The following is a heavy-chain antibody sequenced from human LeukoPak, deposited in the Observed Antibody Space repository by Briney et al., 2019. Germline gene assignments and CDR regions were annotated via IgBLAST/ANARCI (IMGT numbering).Heavy chain of an antibody. CDR3: ARGGGYYGSGSYYYYYGMDV. CDR2: INHSGST. Sequence: SETLSLTCAVYGGSFSGYYWSWIRQPPGKGLEWIGEINHSGSTNYNPSLKSRVTISVDTSKNQFSLKLSSVTAADTAVYYCARGGGYYGSGSYYYYYGMDVWGQGTTVTVSS. J-gene: IGHJ6*02. D-gene: IGHD3-10*01. V-gene: IGHV4-34*01. CDR1: GGSFSGYY.